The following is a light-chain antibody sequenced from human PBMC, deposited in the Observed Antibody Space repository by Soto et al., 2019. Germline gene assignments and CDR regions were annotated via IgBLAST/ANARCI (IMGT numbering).Light chain of an antibody. Sequence: EIVLTQSPGPLSLSPGERATLSCRASQSVSSSSLAWYQQKRGQAPRPLIHGASNRATGIPDRFSGSGSGTYFTNTSSRLAPEDFAVYYCQQSGGSRRTFGQGTKVEVK. CDR2: GAS. V-gene: IGKV3-20*01. CDR3: QQSGGSRRT. CDR1: QSVSSSS. J-gene: IGKJ1*01.